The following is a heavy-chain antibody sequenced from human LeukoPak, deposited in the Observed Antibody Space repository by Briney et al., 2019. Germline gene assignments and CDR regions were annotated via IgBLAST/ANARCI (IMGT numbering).Heavy chain of an antibody. J-gene: IGHJ5*02. CDR2: MSAYNGKT. CDR3: ARAGVLMNWFDP. V-gene: IGHV1-18*01. CDR1: GYSFTSYG. D-gene: IGHD3-16*01. Sequence: ASVKVSCKASGYSFTSYGFNWVRQAPGQGLEWMGLMSAYNGKTNYAHSLQGRVTVTADTSTSTAYMELRSLRSDDTAVYYCARAGVLMNWFDPWGQGTLVTVSS.